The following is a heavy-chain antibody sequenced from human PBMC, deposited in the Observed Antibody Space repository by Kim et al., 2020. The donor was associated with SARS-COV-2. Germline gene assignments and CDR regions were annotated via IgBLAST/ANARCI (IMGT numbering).Heavy chain of an antibody. CDR1: DGSIFSTNYY. D-gene: IGHD2-2*02. CDR2: IYFSGIT. CDR3: ARRTSIPRFDP. Sequence: SETLSLTCSVSDGSIFSTNYYWAWIRQPPGKGLEWLGNIYFSGITQYNPSLESRVTISIDRTGNRFSLKLTSVTAADTAIYYCARRTSIPRFDPWGQGTLVSVSS. V-gene: IGHV4-39*07. J-gene: IGHJ5*02.